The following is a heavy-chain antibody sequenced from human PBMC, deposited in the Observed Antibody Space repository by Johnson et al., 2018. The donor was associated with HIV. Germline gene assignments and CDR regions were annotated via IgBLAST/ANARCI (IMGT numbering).Heavy chain of an antibody. D-gene: IGHD6-13*01. CDR1: GVIFSDYY. V-gene: IGHV3-11*04. CDR2: ISSSGTTI. Sequence: QVLLVESGGGLVKPGGSLRLSCVASGVIFSDYYMSWIRQAPGKGLEWVSYISSSGTTIYYADSVKGRFTISRDNAKNSLYLQMNSLRAEDTAVYYCARDVAAGNSGAFDIWGQGTMVTVSS. J-gene: IGHJ3*02. CDR3: ARDVAAGNSGAFDI.